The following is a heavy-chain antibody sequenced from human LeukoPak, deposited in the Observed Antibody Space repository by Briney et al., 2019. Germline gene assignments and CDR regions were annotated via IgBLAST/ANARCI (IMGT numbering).Heavy chain of an antibody. CDR1: GFTFSSYS. D-gene: IGHD6-13*01. Sequence: GGSLRLSCAASGFTFSSYSMNWVRQAPGKGLEWVSYISSSSSTIYYADSVKGRFTISRDNAKNSLYLQMNSLRAEDTAVYYCARPEEFSSSWYYFDYWGRGTLVTVSS. J-gene: IGHJ4*02. CDR3: ARPEEFSSSWYYFDY. CDR2: ISSSSSTI. V-gene: IGHV3-48*04.